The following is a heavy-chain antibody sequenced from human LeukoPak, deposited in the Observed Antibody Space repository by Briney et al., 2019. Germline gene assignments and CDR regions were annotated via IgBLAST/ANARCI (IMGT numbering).Heavy chain of an antibody. Sequence: GGSLRLSCSVSGFTFSTFAMHWVRQAPGKGLEYVSGISSNGGSTYYADSVKGRFTISKDNSKNTLYLQMSSLRTEDTAVYYCVKDTARVPGDYWGRGTLVTVSS. J-gene: IGHJ4*02. CDR1: GFTFSTFA. CDR3: VKDTARVPGDY. D-gene: IGHD5-18*01. V-gene: IGHV3-64D*06. CDR2: ISSNGGST.